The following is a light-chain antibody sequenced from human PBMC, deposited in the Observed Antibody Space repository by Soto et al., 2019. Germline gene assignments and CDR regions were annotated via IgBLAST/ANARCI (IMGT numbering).Light chain of an antibody. CDR3: CSYAGSATWV. CDR2: DVT. Sequence: QSALTQPASVSGSPGQSITISCTGTNSDVGNYNLVSWYQQHPGTAPKLMMYDVTKRPSGVSNLFSGSKSGNTASLTISGLQAEDEADYYCCSYAGSATWVFGGGTKLTVL. CDR1: NSDVGNYNL. J-gene: IGLJ3*02. V-gene: IGLV2-23*02.